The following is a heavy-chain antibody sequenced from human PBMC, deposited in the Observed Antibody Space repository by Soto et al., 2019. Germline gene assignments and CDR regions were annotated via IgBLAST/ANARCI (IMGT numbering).Heavy chain of an antibody. CDR3: AIGDYYDSSGYSDAFDI. V-gene: IGHV4-34*01. CDR2: INHSGST. Sequence: PSETLSLTCAAYGGSFSGYYWSWIRQPPGKGLEWIGEINHSGSTNYNPSLKSRVTISVDMSKNQFSLKLSSVTAADTAVYYCAIGDYYDSSGYSDAFDIWGQGTMVTVSS. J-gene: IGHJ3*02. D-gene: IGHD3-22*01. CDR1: GGSFSGYY.